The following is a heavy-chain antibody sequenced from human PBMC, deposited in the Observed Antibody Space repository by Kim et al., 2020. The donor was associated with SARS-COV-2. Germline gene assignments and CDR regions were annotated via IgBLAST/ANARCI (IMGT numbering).Heavy chain of an antibody. CDR1: GGSFSGYY. CDR2: INHSGST. J-gene: IGHJ5*02. D-gene: IGHD3-22*01. Sequence: SETLSLTCAVYGGSFSGYYWSWIRQPPGKGLEWIGEINHSGSTNYNPSLKSRVTISVDTSKNQFSLKLSSVTAADTAVYYCARARHNYYDSSGYYGWFDPWGQGTLVTVSS. CDR3: ARARHNYYDSSGYYGWFDP. V-gene: IGHV4-34*01.